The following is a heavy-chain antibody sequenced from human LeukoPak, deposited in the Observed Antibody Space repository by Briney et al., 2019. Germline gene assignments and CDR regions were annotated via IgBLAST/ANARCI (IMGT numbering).Heavy chain of an antibody. V-gene: IGHV3-74*01. D-gene: IGHD2-15*01. CDR1: GFTFSTHW. CDR2: ISGDGSLT. CDR3: VGYCTGGSCYFDY. J-gene: IGHJ4*02. Sequence: PGGSLRLSCAASGFTFSTHWMYWVRQASGKEFVWVSRISGDGSLTSYADSVKGRFTISRDNSKNTLYLQMSSLRAEDTAVYYCVGYCTGGSCYFDYWGQGTLVTVSS.